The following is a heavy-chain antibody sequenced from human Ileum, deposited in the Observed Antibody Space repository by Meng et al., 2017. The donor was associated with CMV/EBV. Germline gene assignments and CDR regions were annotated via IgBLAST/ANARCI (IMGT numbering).Heavy chain of an antibody. CDR3: ARDGDSGDFDY. J-gene: IGHJ4*02. V-gene: IGHV3-30-3*01. Sequence: GGSLRLSCAASGFTFSSYAMHWVRQAPGKGLEWVAVISYDGSNKYYADSVKGRFTISRDNSKNTLYLQMNSLRAEDTAVYYCARDGDSGDFDYWGQGTLVTVSS. D-gene: IGHD7-27*01. CDR1: GFTFSSYA. CDR2: ISYDGSNK.